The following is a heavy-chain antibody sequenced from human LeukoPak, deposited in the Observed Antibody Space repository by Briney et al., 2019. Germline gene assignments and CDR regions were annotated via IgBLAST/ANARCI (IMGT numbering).Heavy chain of an antibody. D-gene: IGHD2-2*01. V-gene: IGHV4-59*01. CDR3: AREFLGYCSSTSCFGAFDI. CDR1: GGSISSYY. Sequence: SETLSLTCTVSGGSISSYYWSWVRQPPGKGLEWIGYIYYSGSTNYNPSLKSRVTISVDTSKNQFSLKLSSVTAADTAVYYCAREFLGYCSSTSCFGAFDIWGQGTMVTVSS. CDR2: IYYSGST. J-gene: IGHJ3*02.